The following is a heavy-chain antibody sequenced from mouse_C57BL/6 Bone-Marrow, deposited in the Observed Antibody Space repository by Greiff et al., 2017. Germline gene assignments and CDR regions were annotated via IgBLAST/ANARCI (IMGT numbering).Heavy chain of an antibody. V-gene: IGHV5-16*01. CDR2: INYDGSST. D-gene: IGHD2-3*01. Sequence: EVKLMESEGGLVQPGSSMKLSCTASGFTFSDYYMAWVRQVPEKGLEWVANINYDGSSTYYLDSLKSRFIISRDNAKNILYLQMSSLKSEDTATYYCARAYDPYAMDYWGQGTSVTVSS. CDR3: ARAYDPYAMDY. J-gene: IGHJ4*01. CDR1: GFTFSDYY.